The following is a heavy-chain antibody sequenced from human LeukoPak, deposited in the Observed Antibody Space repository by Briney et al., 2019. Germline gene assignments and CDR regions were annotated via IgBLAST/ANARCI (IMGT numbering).Heavy chain of an antibody. J-gene: IGHJ3*02. V-gene: IGHV4-59*01. CDR3: ARKGSIVATIGDAFDI. D-gene: IGHD5-12*01. Sequence: SETLSLTCTVSGGSISNYYWSWIRQPPGKGLEWIGYIYYSGSTNYNPSLKSRVIISVDTSKNQFSLKLSSVTAADTAVYYCARKGSIVATIGDAFDIWGQGTMVTVSS. CDR1: GGSISNYY. CDR2: IYYSGST.